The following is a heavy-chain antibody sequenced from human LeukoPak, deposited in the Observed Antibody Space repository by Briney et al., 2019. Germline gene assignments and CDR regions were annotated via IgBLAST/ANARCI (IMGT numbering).Heavy chain of an antibody. CDR2: IWYDGSNK. CDR1: GFTFSIYW. V-gene: IGHV3-33*08. CDR3: AIEGPAVAGTGGFDY. J-gene: IGHJ4*01. D-gene: IGHD6-19*01. Sequence: GGSLRLSCAASGFTFSIYWMHWVRQAPGKGLEWVAVIWYDGSNKFYADSVKGRFTISRDGSKNTLYLQMNSLRAEDTAVYYCAIEGPAVAGTGGFDYWGQGTLVTVSS.